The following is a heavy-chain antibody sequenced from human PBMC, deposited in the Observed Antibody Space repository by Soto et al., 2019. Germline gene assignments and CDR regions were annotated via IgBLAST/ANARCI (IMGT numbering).Heavy chain of an antibody. Sequence: GASVKVSCKASGYTFTSYGISWVRQAPGQGLEWMGWISAYNGNTNYAQKLQGRVTMTTDTSTSTAYMELRSLRSDDTAVYYCARASLITMVRGVNYYFDYWGQGTLVTVSS. J-gene: IGHJ4*02. CDR2: ISAYNGNT. V-gene: IGHV1-18*04. D-gene: IGHD3-10*01. CDR1: GYTFTSYG. CDR3: ARASLITMVRGVNYYFDY.